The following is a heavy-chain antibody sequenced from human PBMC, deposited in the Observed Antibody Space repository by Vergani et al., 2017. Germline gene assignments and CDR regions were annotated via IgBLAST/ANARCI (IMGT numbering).Heavy chain of an antibody. J-gene: IGHJ3*02. D-gene: IGHD2-21*02. CDR1: GGTFSSYA. CDR3: ARDPAYCGGDCYSVRGAFDI. Sequence: QVQLVQSGAEVKKPGSSVKVSCKASGGTFSSYAISWVLQAPGQGLEWMGGIIPIFGTANYAQKFQGRVTITADESTSTAYMELSSLRSEDTAVYYCARDPAYCGGDCYSVRGAFDIWGQGTMVTVSS. V-gene: IGHV1-69*01. CDR2: IIPIFGTA.